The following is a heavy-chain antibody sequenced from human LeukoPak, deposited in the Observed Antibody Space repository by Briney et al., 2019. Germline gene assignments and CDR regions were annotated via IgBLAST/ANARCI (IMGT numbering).Heavy chain of an antibody. V-gene: IGHV3-21*01. J-gene: IGHJ4*02. Sequence: GGSLRLSCAASGFTFSSYSMNWVRQAPGKGLEWVSSISSSSSYIYYADSVKGRFTISRDNAKNSLYLQMNSLRAEDTAVYYCATTGGGSYLGGVDWGQGTLVTVSS. CDR3: ATTGGGSYLGGVD. CDR1: GFTFSSYS. D-gene: IGHD1-26*01. CDR2: ISSSSSYI.